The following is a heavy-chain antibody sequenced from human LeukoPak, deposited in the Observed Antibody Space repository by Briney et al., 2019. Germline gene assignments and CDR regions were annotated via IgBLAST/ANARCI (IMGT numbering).Heavy chain of an antibody. J-gene: IGHJ4*02. D-gene: IGHD5-18*01. CDR2: INHSGST. V-gene: IGHV4-34*01. CDR1: GGSFSGYY. CDR3: ARLRYSDGYFDY. Sequence: SETLSLICAVYGGSFSGYYWSWIRQPPGKGLEWIGEINHSGSTNYNPSLKSRVAISVDTSKNLFSLTLRSATAADTAAFYCARLRYSDGYFDYWGQGTLGTVSS.